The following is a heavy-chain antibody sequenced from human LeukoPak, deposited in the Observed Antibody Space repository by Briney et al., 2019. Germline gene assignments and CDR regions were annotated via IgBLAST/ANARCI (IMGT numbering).Heavy chain of an antibody. CDR3: TTGEWN. J-gene: IGHJ4*02. V-gene: IGHV3-15*01. CDR1: GITFNNAW. CDR2: LKSKTDGGTT. D-gene: IGHD3-3*01. Sequence: GGSLRLSCAASGITFNNAWMSWVRQAPGKGLEWVARLKSKTDGGTTDYAAPVKGRFTISRDDSINTLWLQMNSPKTEDTAVCYCTTGEWNWGQGTLVTVSS.